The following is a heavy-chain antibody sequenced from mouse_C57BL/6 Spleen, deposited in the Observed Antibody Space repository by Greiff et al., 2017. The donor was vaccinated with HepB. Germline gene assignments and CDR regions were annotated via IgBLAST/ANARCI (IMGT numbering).Heavy chain of an antibody. CDR1: GFTFSDAW. Sequence: EVMLVESGGGLVQPGGSMKLSCAASGFTFSDAWMDWVRQSPEKGLEWVAKIRNKANNHATYYAESVKGRFTISRDDSKSSVYLQMNILRAEDTGIYYCTRNIYYYGPMDYWGQGTSVTVSS. CDR3: TRNIYYYGPMDY. CDR2: IRNKANNHAT. J-gene: IGHJ4*01. V-gene: IGHV6-6*01. D-gene: IGHD1-1*01.